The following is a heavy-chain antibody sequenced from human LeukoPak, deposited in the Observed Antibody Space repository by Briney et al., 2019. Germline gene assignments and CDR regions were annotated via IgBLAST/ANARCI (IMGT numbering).Heavy chain of an antibody. D-gene: IGHD5-24*01. J-gene: IGHJ4*02. CDR2: ISGSGGST. Sequence: PGGSLRLSCAASGFTFSTYSMSWVRQVPGKGLEWVSAISGSGGSTYYADSVKGRFTISRDNSKNTLYLQMNSLRAEDTAVYYCAKDGEMATINNYFDYWGQGTLVTVSS. CDR3: AKDGEMATINNYFDY. CDR1: GFTFSTYS. V-gene: IGHV3-23*01.